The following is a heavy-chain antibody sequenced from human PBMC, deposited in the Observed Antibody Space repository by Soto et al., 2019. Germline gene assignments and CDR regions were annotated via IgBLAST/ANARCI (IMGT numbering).Heavy chain of an antibody. D-gene: IGHD3-22*01. V-gene: IGHV3-7*01. CDR1: GFTFSSYW. J-gene: IGHJ4*02. CDR3: ARCYYDSSGYYYPFDY. Sequence: PGGSLRLSCAASGFTFSSYWMSWVRQAPGKGLEWVANIKQDGSEKYYVDSVKGRFTISRDNAKNSLYLQMNSLRAEDTAVYYCARCYYDSSGYYYPFDYCGQGTLVTVS. CDR2: IKQDGSEK.